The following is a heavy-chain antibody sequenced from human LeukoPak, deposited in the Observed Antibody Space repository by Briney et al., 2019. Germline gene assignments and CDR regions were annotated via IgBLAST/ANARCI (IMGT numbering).Heavy chain of an antibody. CDR3: AKPYPYSGSFFVDY. D-gene: IGHD1-26*01. CDR1: GFTFSNYY. V-gene: IGHV3-30*02. CDR2: IRYDGGDK. Sequence: GGSLRLSCAASGFTFSNYYMSWVRQAPGKGLEWVAFIRYDGGDKHYADSVKGRFTISRDSSKNTLFLQMNSLRAEDTAVYYCAKPYPYSGSFFVDYWGQGTLVTVSS. J-gene: IGHJ4*02.